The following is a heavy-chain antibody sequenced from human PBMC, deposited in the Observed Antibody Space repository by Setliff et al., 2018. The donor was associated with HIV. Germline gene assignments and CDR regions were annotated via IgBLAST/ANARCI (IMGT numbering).Heavy chain of an antibody. CDR1: GFSISYFW. Sequence: PGGSLRLSCAASGFSISYFWMSWVRQAPGKGLEWVANIKEDGSEQYYMDSVKGRFTISRDNAKNSLYLQMSSLRAEDTAVYYCARDVAVASFFNYWGQGTLVTVSS. CDR3: ARDVAVASFFNY. V-gene: IGHV3-7*05. J-gene: IGHJ4*02. D-gene: IGHD6-19*01. CDR2: IKEDGSEQ.